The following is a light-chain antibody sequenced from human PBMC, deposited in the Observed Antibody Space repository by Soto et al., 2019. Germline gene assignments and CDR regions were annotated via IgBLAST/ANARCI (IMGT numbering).Light chain of an antibody. CDR3: QQSFATPRT. J-gene: IGKJ1*01. CDR2: SAS. Sequence: IQMTQSPSSLSASIGDRVTVTCRASQTINTYLNWYQQKPGKAPNLLISSASTLQSGVPSRFSGSGSGTDFTLPISGLQPEDFATYYCQQSFATPRTFGQGTKVEVE. CDR1: QTINTY. V-gene: IGKV1-39*01.